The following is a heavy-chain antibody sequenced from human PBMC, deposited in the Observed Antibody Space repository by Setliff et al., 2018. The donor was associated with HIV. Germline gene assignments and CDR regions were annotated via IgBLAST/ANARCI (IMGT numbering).Heavy chain of an antibody. D-gene: IGHD6-13*01. Sequence: PSETLSLTCAVYGGPFSGYYWSWIRQPPGKGLEWIGEINHSGSTNYNPSLKSRVTISVDTSKSQFSLRLNSVTAADTAVYYCARESPSSSWFYFDFWGQGTLVTVSS. CDR2: INHSGST. V-gene: IGHV4-34*01. CDR1: GGPFSGYY. J-gene: IGHJ4*02. CDR3: ARESPSSSWFYFDF.